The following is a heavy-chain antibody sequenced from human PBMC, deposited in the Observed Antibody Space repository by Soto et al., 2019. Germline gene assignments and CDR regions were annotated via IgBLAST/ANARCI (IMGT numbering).Heavy chain of an antibody. CDR3: AKVRERHIAARTDY. CDR2: ISGSGGST. CDR1: GFTFSSYA. D-gene: IGHD6-6*01. V-gene: IGHV3-23*01. Sequence: GGSLRLSCAASGFTFSSYAMSWVRQAPGKGLEWVSAISGSGGSTYYADSVKGRFTISRDNSKNTLYLQMNSLRAEDTAVYYCAKVRERHIAARTDYWGQGTLVTVSS. J-gene: IGHJ4*02.